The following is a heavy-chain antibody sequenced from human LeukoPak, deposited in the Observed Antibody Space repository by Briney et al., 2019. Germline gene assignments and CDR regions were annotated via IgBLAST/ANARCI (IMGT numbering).Heavy chain of an antibody. V-gene: IGHV4-39*07. CDR2: IYYSGST. Sequence: PSETLSLTCTVSGGSISSSSYYWGWIRQPPGKGLEWIGSIYYSGSTYYNPSLKSRVTISVDTSKNQFSLKLSSVTAADTAVYYCARDERDRYCSGGSCYHFDYWGQGTLVTVSS. J-gene: IGHJ4*02. CDR1: GGSISSSSYY. D-gene: IGHD2-15*01. CDR3: ARDERDRYCSGGSCYHFDY.